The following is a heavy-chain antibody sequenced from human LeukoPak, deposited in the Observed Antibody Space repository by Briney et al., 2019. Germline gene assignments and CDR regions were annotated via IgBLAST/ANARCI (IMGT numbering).Heavy chain of an antibody. V-gene: IGHV1-8*01. CDR3: ARSRAGMVTIFGVVIIESYFDY. Sequence: ASVNVSCKASGYTFTSYDINWVRQATGQGLEWMGWMNPNSGNTGYAQKFQGRVTMTRNTSISTAYMELSSLRSEDTAVYYCARSRAGMVTIFGVVIIESYFDYWGQGALVTVSS. J-gene: IGHJ4*02. D-gene: IGHD3-3*01. CDR2: MNPNSGNT. CDR1: GYTFTSYD.